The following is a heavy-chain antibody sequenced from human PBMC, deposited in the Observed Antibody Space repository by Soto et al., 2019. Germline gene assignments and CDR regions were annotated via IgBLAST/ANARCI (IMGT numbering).Heavy chain of an antibody. J-gene: IGHJ5*02. CDR2: IYTSGST. V-gene: IGHV4-4*07. CDR1: GGSISSYY. CDR3: ARDPPMVRGVIGGGWFDP. Sequence: SETLSLTCTVSGGSISSYYWSWIRQPAGKGLEWIGRIYTSGSTNYNPSLKSRVTMSVDTSKNQFSLKLSPVTAADTAVYYCARDPPMVRGVIGGGWFDPWGQGTLVTVSS. D-gene: IGHD3-10*01.